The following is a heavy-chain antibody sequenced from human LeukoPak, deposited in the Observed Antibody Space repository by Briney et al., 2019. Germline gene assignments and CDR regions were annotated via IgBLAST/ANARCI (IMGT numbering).Heavy chain of an antibody. Sequence: ASVEVSCKASGYTLSIYTMHWLRQAPGQRPEWMGCIYAGNDNVKYSQNFQARVTITRDTSANTAYLELSSLRSEDTAVYYCAREVAIWGQGTLVTVSS. CDR3: AREVAI. CDR2: IYAGNDNV. D-gene: IGHD2-15*01. CDR1: GYTLSIYT. J-gene: IGHJ4*02. V-gene: IGHV1-3*01.